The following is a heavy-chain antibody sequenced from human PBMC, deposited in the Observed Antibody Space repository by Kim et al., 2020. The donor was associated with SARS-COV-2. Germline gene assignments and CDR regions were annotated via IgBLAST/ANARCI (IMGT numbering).Heavy chain of an antibody. CDR3: ARDIQHNYYYMDS. J-gene: IGHJ6*03. Sequence: ASVKVSCKASGYTFTSYDINWVRQATGQGLEWMGWMNPNIGNASYAQKFQGRVTMTRNTSISTAYMELSSLRSEDTAVYYCARDIQHNYYYMDSWGKGTTVTVSS. D-gene: IGHD5-18*01. CDR2: MNPNIGNA. CDR1: GYTFTSYD. V-gene: IGHV1-8*01.